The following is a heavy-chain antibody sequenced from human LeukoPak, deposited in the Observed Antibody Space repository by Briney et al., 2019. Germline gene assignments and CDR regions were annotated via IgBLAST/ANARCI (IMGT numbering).Heavy chain of an antibody. D-gene: IGHD6-6*01. CDR1: GGSISGHY. CDR3: ARGSTPESSPFDN. CDR2: VYYMGST. Sequence: SETLSLTCTVSGGSISGHYCHWIRQPPGQGLEWIGYVYYMGSTHYNPSLRSRVTISLNTSKNQFSLKLISVTAADAAVYFCARGSTPESSPFDNWALGTLVSVSS. V-gene: IGHV4-59*11. J-gene: IGHJ4*02.